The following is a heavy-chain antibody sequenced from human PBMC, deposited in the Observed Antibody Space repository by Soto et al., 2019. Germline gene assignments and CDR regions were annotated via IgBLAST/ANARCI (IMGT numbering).Heavy chain of an antibody. CDR3: ARSGITGTGDAFDI. J-gene: IGHJ3*02. CDR2: ISGSDGSS. Sequence: GGSLRLSCAASGFTFSDYAMSWVRQAPGKGLEWVSGISGSDGSSYYADSVKGRFTISRDNAKNSLYLQMNSLRAEDTAVYYCARSGITGTGDAFDIWGQGTMVTVSS. D-gene: IGHD1-20*01. V-gene: IGHV3-23*01. CDR1: GFTFSDYA.